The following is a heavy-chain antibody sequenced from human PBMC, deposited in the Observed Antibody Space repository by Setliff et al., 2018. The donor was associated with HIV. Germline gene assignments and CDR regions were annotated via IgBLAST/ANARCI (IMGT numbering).Heavy chain of an antibody. Sequence: PSETLSLTCSVSGAPITSGICYWAWIRQPAGKGLEFIGRVYFSGSTNYNPSLKSRVTISLDTSKNRFSLNLRSVTAADTAVYYCARGFGSLDPWGKGTLVTVSS. CDR1: GAPITSGICY. V-gene: IGHV4-61*02. CDR3: ARGFGSLDP. J-gene: IGHJ5*02. CDR2: VYFSGST. D-gene: IGHD1-26*01.